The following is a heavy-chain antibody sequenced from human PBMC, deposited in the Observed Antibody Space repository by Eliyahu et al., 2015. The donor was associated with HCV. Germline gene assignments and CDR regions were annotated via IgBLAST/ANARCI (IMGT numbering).Heavy chain of an antibody. CDR2: IKSKTDGGXT. J-gene: IGHJ4*02. V-gene: IGHV3-15*01. D-gene: IGHD3-10*01. Sequence: EVQLVESGGGLVKPGGSLRLSCAASGFTXSNAWXSWVRQAPGKGLEWVGRIKSKTDGGXTDYAAPVKGRFTISRDDSKNTLYLQMNSLKTEDTAVYYCTTGGVQGDYYGSGSYLDYWGQGTLVTVSS. CDR1: GFTXSNAW. CDR3: TTGGVQGDYYGSGSYLDY.